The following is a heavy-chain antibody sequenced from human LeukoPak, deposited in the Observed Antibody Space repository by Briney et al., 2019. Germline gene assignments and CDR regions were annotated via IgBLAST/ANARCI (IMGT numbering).Heavy chain of an antibody. CDR3: ARWVIAY. V-gene: IGHV3-30-3*01. D-gene: IGHD3-16*02. J-gene: IGHJ4*02. CDR1: GFTFSSYA. CDR2: ISYDGSNK. Sequence: GGSLRLSCAASGFTFSSYAMHWVRQAPGKGLEWVAVISYDGSNKYYADSVKGRITISRDNSKNTLYLQMNSLRAEDTAVYYCARWVIAYWGQGTLVTVSS.